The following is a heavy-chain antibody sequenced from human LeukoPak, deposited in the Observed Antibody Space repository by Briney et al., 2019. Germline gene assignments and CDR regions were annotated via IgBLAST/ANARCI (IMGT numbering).Heavy chain of an antibody. CDR1: GGSISSSSYY. Sequence: SETLSLTCTVSGGSISSSSYYWGWIRQPPGKGLEWIGSIYYSGSTYYNPSLKSRVTISVDTSKNQFSLKLSSVTAADTAVYYCARRSGDDLTDAFDIWGQGTMVTVSS. D-gene: IGHD5-12*01. J-gene: IGHJ3*02. CDR2: IYYSGST. CDR3: ARRSGDDLTDAFDI. V-gene: IGHV4-39*01.